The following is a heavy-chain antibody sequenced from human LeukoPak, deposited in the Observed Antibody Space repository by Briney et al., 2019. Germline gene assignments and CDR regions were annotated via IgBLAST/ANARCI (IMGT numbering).Heavy chain of an antibody. CDR2: IIPIFGTA. Sequence: SVKVSCTASGGTFSSYAISWVRQAPGQGLEWMGRIIPIFGTANYAQKFQGRVTITTDESTSTAYLALSSLRSEDTAVYYCARDYDSSGYYYLYYFDYWGQGTLFTVSS. D-gene: IGHD3-22*01. CDR3: ARDYDSSGYYYLYYFDY. CDR1: GGTFSSYA. V-gene: IGHV1-69*05. J-gene: IGHJ4*02.